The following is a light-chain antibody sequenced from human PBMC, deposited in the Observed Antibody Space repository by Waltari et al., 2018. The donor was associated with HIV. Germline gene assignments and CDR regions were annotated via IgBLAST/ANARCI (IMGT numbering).Light chain of an antibody. J-gene: IGLJ2*01. Sequence: SYVLTQSPSVSVALGQTASIACGGNNIGSKSVHWYQQKPGQAPALVIYDDRDRPSGIPERFSGSNSGHTATLSIGRVEAGDEADYYCQVWESSSDYVVIGGGTKLTV. V-gene: IGLV3-21*02. CDR2: DDR. CDR1: NIGSKS. CDR3: QVWESSSDYVV.